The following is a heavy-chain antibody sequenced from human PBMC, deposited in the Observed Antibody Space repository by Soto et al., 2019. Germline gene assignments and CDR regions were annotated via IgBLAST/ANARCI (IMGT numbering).Heavy chain of an antibody. CDR1: GGTFSSYA. J-gene: IGHJ4*02. D-gene: IGHD2-2*02. CDR3: ARALHCSSTSCHTWTVFDY. V-gene: IGHV1-69*13. CDR2: IIPIFDTT. Sequence: SVKVSCKASGGTFSSYAISWVRQAPGQGLEWMGGIIPIFDTTNYAQKFQGRVTITADESTSTAYMELSSLRSEDTAVYYCARALHCSSTSCHTWTVFDYWGQGTLVTVSS.